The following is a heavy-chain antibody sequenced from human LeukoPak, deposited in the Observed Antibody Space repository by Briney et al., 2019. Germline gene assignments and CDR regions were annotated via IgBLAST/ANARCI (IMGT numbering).Heavy chain of an antibody. V-gene: IGHV4-39*07. CDR1: GGSISSSSYY. Sequence: SETLSLTCTVYGGSISSSSYYWSWIRQPPGKGREWIGEINQSGSTNYNPSLKSRVTISVDTSKNQFSLKLSSVTAADTAVYYCARPGIGARRKGCYFDYWGQGTPVTVSS. CDR2: INQSGST. D-gene: IGHD6-6*01. J-gene: IGHJ4*02. CDR3: ARPGIGARRKGCYFDY.